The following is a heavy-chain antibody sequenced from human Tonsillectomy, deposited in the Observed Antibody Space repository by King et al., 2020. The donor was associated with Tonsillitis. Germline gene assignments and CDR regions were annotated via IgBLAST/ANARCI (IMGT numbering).Heavy chain of an antibody. Sequence: VQLVESGGGLVQPGRSLRLSCTASGFTFDDYAMSWVRQAPGKGLEWAGFIRSKAYGGTTDYAASVKGRFTISRDDSKRIAILQMNSLKTEDTAMYYCVAYRYGDQRAVYDWGQGTLVTASS. V-gene: IGHV3-49*04. D-gene: IGHD4-17*01. CDR2: IRSKAYGGTT. CDR1: GFTFDDYA. CDR3: VAYRYGDQRAVYD. J-gene: IGHJ4*02.